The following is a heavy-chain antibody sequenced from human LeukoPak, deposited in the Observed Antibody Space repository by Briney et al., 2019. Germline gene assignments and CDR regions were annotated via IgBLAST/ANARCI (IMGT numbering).Heavy chain of an antibody. V-gene: IGHV3-23*01. J-gene: IGHJ5*02. CDR3: TGHPTDSSAYFNWLDP. CDR2: INGSGGST. D-gene: IGHD3-22*01. Sequence: GSLRLSCAASGFTFSSYAMSWVRQAPGKGLEWVSDINGSGGSTYYADSVKGRFTISRDNSKNTLYLQMNSLRAEDTAVYYCTGHPTDSSAYFNWLDPWGQGTLVTVSS. CDR1: GFTFSSYA.